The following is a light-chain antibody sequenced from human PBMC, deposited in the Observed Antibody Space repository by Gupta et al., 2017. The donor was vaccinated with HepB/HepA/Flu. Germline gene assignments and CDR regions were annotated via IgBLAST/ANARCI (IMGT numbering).Light chain of an antibody. Sequence: DIVMTQSQLSLPVTPGEPASIPCRSSQSLLHSNGYNYLDWYLQKRGQSPQLLIYLNSNRASGVPDRFSGSGSGTDFTLKISRVEAEDVGVYYCMQALQTPRTFGQGTKVEIK. J-gene: IGKJ1*01. CDR1: QSLLHSNGYNY. CDR3: MQALQTPRT. CDR2: LNS. V-gene: IGKV2-28*01.